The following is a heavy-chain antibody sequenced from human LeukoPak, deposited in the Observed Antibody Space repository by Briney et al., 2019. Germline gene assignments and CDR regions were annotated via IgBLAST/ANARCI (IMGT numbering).Heavy chain of an antibody. D-gene: IGHD3-22*01. CDR1: GGSFSGYY. V-gene: IGHV4-34*01. CDR3: ARVHYDSSGYYSP. CDR2: IYYSGST. Sequence: NASETLSLTCAVYGGSFSGYYWSWIRQPPGKGLEWIGSIYYSGSTYYNPSLKSRVTISVDTSKNQFSLKLSSVTAADTAVYYCARVHYDSSGYYSPWGQGTLVTVSS. J-gene: IGHJ5*02.